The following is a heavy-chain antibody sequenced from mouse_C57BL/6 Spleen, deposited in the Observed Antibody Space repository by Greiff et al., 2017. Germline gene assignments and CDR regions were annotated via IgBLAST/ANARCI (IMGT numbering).Heavy chain of an antibody. V-gene: IGHV5-17*01. CDR2: ISTCSSAI. CDR3: ARNWFDY. CDR1: GFTFSDYG. J-gene: IGHJ2*01. Sequence: EVHLEQSGGGLVKPGGSLKLSCEASGFTFSDYGMHWVRQGPEQGLEWVAYISTCSSAINYADTVKGRFTLSIDNARNTLFLQMTSLCSEDTAMYCYARNWFDYWGQGTTLTVSS. D-gene: IGHD4-1*01.